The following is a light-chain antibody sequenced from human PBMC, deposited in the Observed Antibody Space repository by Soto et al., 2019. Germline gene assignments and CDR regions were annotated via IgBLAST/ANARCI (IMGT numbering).Light chain of an antibody. CDR3: ASYTTRSTYV. CDR1: SRDIGFYNY. Sequence: QSVLTQPASVSGSPGQSITISCTGTSRDIGFYNYVSWYQQYPGNAPKLIIFEVTNRPSGVSDRFSGSKSGNTASLTISGLLPEDGADYYGASYTTRSTYVFGSGTKLTVL. CDR2: EVT. J-gene: IGLJ1*01. V-gene: IGLV2-14*01.